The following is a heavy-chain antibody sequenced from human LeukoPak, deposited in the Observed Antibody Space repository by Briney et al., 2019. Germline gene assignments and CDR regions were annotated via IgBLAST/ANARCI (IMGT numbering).Heavy chain of an antibody. CDR1: GFTFSNYS. V-gene: IGHV3-23*01. CDR2: ISGSGGST. D-gene: IGHD3-10*01. J-gene: IGHJ4*02. Sequence: HTGGSLRLSCAASGFTFSNYSMNWVRQAPGKGLEWVSAISGSGGSTYYADSVKGRFTISRDNSKNTLYLQMNSLRAEDTAVYYCAFLWFGELLSTFDYWGQGTLVTVSS. CDR3: AFLWFGELLSTFDY.